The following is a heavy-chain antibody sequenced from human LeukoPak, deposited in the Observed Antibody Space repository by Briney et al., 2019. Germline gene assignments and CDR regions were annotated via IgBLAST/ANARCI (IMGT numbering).Heavy chain of an antibody. J-gene: IGHJ4*02. D-gene: IGHD4-11*01. CDR2: IYHSGSA. CDR3: ARFTVTDRYLDY. V-gene: IGHV4-59*12. CDR1: GGSISSYY. Sequence: SETLSLTCTVSGGSISSYYWTWIRQPPGKGLEWIGYIYHSGSAYYNPSLKSRVTISVDRSKNQFSLKLSSVTAADTAVYYCARFTVTDRYLDYWGQGTLVTVSS.